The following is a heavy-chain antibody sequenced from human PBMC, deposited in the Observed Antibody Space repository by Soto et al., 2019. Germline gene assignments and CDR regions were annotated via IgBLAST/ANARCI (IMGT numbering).Heavy chain of an antibody. CDR2: INPSGGST. Sequence: ASVKVSCKASGYTFTSYYMHWVRQAPGQGLEWIGIINPSGGSTSYAQKFQGRVTMTRDTSTSTVYMELSSLRSEDTAVYYCAGPRGWSGYYPTPYGMDVWGQGTTVPVAS. CDR3: AGPRGWSGYYPTPYGMDV. CDR1: GYTFTSYY. J-gene: IGHJ6*02. V-gene: IGHV1-46*01. D-gene: IGHD3-3*01.